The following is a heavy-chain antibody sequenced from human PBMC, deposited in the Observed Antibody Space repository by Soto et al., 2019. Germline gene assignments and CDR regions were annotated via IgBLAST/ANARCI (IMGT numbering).Heavy chain of an antibody. Sequence: ASVKVSFKACGYTFTRYTMNWLRQAPGQRLEWMGWINPDNGNTKSSQKFQDRVIITRDTSASTAYMDLSSLRSEDTAVYYCARGIATGQLDPWGQGTLVTVSS. D-gene: IGHD2-15*01. CDR1: GYTFTRYT. J-gene: IGHJ5*02. CDR3: ARGIATGQLDP. CDR2: INPDNGNT. V-gene: IGHV1-3*01.